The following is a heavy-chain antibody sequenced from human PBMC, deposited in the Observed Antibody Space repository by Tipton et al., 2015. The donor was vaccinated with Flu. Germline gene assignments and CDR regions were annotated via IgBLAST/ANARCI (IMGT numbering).Heavy chain of an antibody. Sequence: TLSLTCTVSGGSISSYYWSWIRQPPGKGLEWIGYIYYSGSTNYNPSLKSRVTISVDTSKNQFSLKLSSVTAADTAVYYCARASVAGRGNNLCYYYYGMDVWGQGTPVTVSS. CDR1: GGSISSYY. D-gene: IGHD6-19*01. V-gene: IGHV4-59*01. CDR2: IYYSGST. J-gene: IGHJ6*02. CDR3: ARASVAGRGNNLCYYYYGMDV.